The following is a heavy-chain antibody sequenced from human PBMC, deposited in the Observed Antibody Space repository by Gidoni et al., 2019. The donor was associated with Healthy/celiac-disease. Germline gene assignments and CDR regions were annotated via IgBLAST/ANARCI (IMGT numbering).Heavy chain of an antibody. D-gene: IGHD2-2*01. Sequence: EVQLVESGGGLVKPGGSLRLSCAASGFTFSSYSMNWVRQAPGKGLEWVSSISSSSSYIYYADSVKGRFTISRDNAKNSLYLQMNSLRAEDTAVYYCARSLTQDIVVVPAAINWGQGTLVTVSS. V-gene: IGHV3-21*01. CDR3: ARSLTQDIVVVPAAIN. J-gene: IGHJ4*02. CDR2: ISSSSSYI. CDR1: GFTFSSYS.